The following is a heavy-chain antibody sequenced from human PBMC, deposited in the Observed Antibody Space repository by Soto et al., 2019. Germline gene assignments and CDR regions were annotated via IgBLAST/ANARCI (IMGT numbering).Heavy chain of an antibody. J-gene: IGHJ6*02. CDR1: GGTFSSSA. D-gene: IGHD4-4*01. Sequence: QVQLVQSGAEMKEPGSSVKVSCKTSGGTFSSSAISWLRQAPGQGLAWMGGIIPLFRTPDYAQTFQGRVTIAADESTSTAYMELSSLRSEDTAVYYCARDNDRLQLGGNYYYILDVWGQGTTITVSS. CDR2: IIPLFRTP. CDR3: ARDNDRLQLGGNYYYILDV. V-gene: IGHV1-69*12.